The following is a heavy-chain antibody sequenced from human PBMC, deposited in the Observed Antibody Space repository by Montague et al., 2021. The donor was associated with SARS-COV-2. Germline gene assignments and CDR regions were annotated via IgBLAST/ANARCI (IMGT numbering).Heavy chain of an antibody. CDR1: GFTFSSYA. V-gene: IGHV3-30*04. CDR3: ARPRSGSYSGVVDY. CDR2: ISYDGSNK. D-gene: IGHD1-26*01. J-gene: IGHJ4*02. Sequence: SLRLSCLASGFTFSSYAMHWVRQAPGKGLEWVAVISYDGSNKYYXDSVKGRFTISRDNSKNTLYLQMNSLRAEDTAVYYCARPRSGSYSGVVDYWGQGTLVTVSS.